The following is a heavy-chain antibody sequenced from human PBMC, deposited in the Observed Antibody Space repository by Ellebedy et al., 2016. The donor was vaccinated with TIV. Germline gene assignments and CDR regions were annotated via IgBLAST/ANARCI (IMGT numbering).Heavy chain of an antibody. D-gene: IGHD6-19*01. CDR2: INPNSGGT. CDR1: GYTFTGYY. V-gene: IGHV1-2*04. CDR3: AREGKGEQWLVRGRTLDY. Sequence: AASVKVSCKASGYTFTGYYMHWVRQAPGQGLEWMGWINPNSGGTNYAQKFQGWVTMTRDTSISTAYMELSSLRSEDTAVYYCAREGKGEQWLVRGRTLDYWGQGTLVTVSS. J-gene: IGHJ4*02.